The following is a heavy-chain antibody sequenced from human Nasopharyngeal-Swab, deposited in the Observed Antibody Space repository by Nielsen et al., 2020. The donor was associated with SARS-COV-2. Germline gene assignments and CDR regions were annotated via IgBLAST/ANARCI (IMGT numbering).Heavy chain of an antibody. D-gene: IGHD2-21*02. J-gene: IGHJ6*02. CDR3: ARDVTPERLGSMDV. Sequence: SETLSLTCTVSGASINGYYWTWIRQPPGKGLEWIGYIYYTGGTNYNHSLKSRVTISVDTSKNQFSLKLSSVTAADTAVYYCARDVTPERLGSMDVWGQGTTVTVSS. CDR2: IYYTGGT. V-gene: IGHV4-59*01. CDR1: GASINGYY.